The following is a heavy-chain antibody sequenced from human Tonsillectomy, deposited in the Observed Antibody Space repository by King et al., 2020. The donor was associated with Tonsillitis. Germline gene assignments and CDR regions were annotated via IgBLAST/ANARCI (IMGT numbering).Heavy chain of an antibody. J-gene: IGHJ4*02. V-gene: IGHV3-48*02. D-gene: IGHD5-24*01. CDR1: GFTFSTYS. CDR3: ARKMYY. Sequence: VQLVQSGGGLVQPGGSLRLSCAASGFTFSTYSMNWFRQAPGKGLEWVSYISSSSSVIYYADSVKGRFTISRDNAKNSLFLQMNSLRDEDTAVHYCARKMYYWGQGALVTVSS. CDR2: ISSSSSVI.